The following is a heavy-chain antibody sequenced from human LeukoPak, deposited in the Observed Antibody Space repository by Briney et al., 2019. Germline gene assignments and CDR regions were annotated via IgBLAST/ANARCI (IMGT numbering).Heavy chain of an antibody. CDR2: IYYSGST. Sequence: SETLSLTCTVFGGSISSHCWSWIRQPPGKGLGWVGYIYYSGSTNYNPSLKSRVTISVDTSKSQFSLKLSSVTAADTAVYYCARGLWGIAAADPFDYWGQGTLVTVSS. J-gene: IGHJ4*02. CDR3: ARGLWGIAAADPFDY. D-gene: IGHD6-13*01. V-gene: IGHV4-59*11. CDR1: GGSISSHC.